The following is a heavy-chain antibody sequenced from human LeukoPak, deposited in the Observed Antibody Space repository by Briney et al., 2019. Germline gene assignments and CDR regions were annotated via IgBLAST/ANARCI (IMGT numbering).Heavy chain of an antibody. D-gene: IGHD3-10*01. CDR3: ARWPMVRDDAFDI. Sequence: GESLKISCKGSGYSFTSYWIGWVRQMPGKGLEWMGIIYPGDSDTRYSPSFQGQVTISADKSISTAYLQWSSLKASDTAMYYCARWPMVRDDAFDIWGQGTMVTVSS. CDR2: IYPGDSDT. V-gene: IGHV5-51*01. J-gene: IGHJ3*02. CDR1: GYSFTSYW.